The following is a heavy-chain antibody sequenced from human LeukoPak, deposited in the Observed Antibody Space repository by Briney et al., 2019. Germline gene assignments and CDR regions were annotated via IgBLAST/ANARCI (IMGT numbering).Heavy chain of an antibody. V-gene: IGHV1-18*01. D-gene: IGHD4-17*01. CDR3: AREDDRSFGAYDC. J-gene: IGHJ4*02. Sequence: ASVKVSFKASNYTFSDYDVTWVRQAPGQGLEWMGWVGKYTGNADYAPKFQGRVSMTTDTSTRTAYMELRSLRPDDTAVYFCAREDDRSFGAYDCWGQGTLVTVS. CDR2: VGKYTGNA. CDR1: NYTFSDYD.